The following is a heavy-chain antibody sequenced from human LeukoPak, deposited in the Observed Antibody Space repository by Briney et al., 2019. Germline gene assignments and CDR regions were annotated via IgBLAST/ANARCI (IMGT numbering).Heavy chain of an antibody. D-gene: IGHD6-19*01. CDR2: ISSNGGST. Sequence: GGSLRLSCAASGFTFSSYAMHWVHQAPGKGLEYVSAISSNGGSTYYANSVKGRFTISRDNSKNTLYLQMGSLRAEDMAVYYCARVSSGWDNFDYWGQGTLVTVSS. J-gene: IGHJ4*02. V-gene: IGHV3-64*01. CDR1: GFTFSSYA. CDR3: ARVSSGWDNFDY.